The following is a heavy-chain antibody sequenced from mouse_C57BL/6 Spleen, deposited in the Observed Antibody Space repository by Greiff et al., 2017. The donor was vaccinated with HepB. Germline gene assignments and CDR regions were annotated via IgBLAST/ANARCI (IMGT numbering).Heavy chain of an antibody. CDR3: ARQGYYGSSPYYFDY. Sequence: EVQLQESGGDLVKPGGSLKLSCAASGFTFSSYGMSWVRQTPDKRLEWVATISSGGSYTYYPDSVKGRFTISRDNAKNTLYLQMSSLKSEDTAMYYCARQGYYGSSPYYFDYWGQGTTLTVSS. D-gene: IGHD1-1*01. CDR1: GFTFSSYG. V-gene: IGHV5-6*01. J-gene: IGHJ2*01. CDR2: ISSGGSYT.